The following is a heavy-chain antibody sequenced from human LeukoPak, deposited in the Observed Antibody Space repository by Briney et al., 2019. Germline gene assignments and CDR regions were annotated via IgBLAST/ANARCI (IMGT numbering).Heavy chain of an antibody. CDR3: ARLVSVDWFDP. Sequence: GGSLRLSCAASGFTFSSYSMNWVGQAPGKGLEWVSSISSSSSYIYYADSVKGRFTISRDNAKNSLYLQMNSLRAQDTAVYYCARLVSVDWFDPWGQGTLVTVSS. CDR1: GFTFSSYS. D-gene: IGHD1-14*01. V-gene: IGHV3-21*01. CDR2: ISSSSSYI. J-gene: IGHJ5*02.